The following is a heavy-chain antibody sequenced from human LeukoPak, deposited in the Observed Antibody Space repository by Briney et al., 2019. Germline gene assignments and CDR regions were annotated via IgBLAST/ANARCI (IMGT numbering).Heavy chain of an antibody. J-gene: IGHJ4*02. CDR2: INPNDGDT. CDR1: GYTFTDYY. D-gene: IGHD2-2*01. V-gene: IGHV1-2*02. CDR3: ARANFLYCSSSTCLFDY. Sequence: ASVNVSSKASGYTFTDYYMHWVRHAPGQGFEWMGWINPNDGDTNYSQKFQSRVTMTRDTSISTAHMEVSRLRSDDTAVYYCARANFLYCSSSTCLFDYWGQGTLVT.